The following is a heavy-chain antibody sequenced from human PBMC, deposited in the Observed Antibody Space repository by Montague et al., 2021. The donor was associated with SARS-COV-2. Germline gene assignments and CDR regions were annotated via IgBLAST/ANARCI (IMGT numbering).Heavy chain of an antibody. CDR3: ARLPPNGRWYLDL. CDR2: IYYTGST. V-gene: IGHV4-59*11. J-gene: IGHJ2*01. D-gene: IGHD2-8*01. CDR1: GGSISSHY. Sequence: SETLSLTCTVSGGSISSHYWTWIRQPPGKGLEWIGYIYYTGSTNYNSSLKSRVAISVDTSKNQFSLSLRSVTAAATALYYCARLPPNGRWYLDLWGRGTLVTVSS.